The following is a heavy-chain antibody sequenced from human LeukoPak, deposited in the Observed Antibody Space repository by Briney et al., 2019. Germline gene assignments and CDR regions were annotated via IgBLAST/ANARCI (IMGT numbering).Heavy chain of an antibody. CDR1: GFTFSNYW. CDR3: ARSSGYYFDY. V-gene: IGHV3-7*04. D-gene: IGHD3-22*01. J-gene: IGHJ4*02. Sequence: GGSLRLSCAASGFTFSNYWMSWVRQGPGKGLEWVAYIKQDGSEKYYVDSVKGRFTISRDNAKNSLYLQMNSLRAEDTAVYYCARSSGYYFDYWGQGTLVTVSS. CDR2: IKQDGSEK.